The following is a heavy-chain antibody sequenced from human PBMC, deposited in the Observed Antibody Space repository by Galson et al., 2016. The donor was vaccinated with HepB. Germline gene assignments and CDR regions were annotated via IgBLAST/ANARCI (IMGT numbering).Heavy chain of an antibody. V-gene: IGHV3-74*01. CDR1: GFSINTYW. CDR3: ASIRVGATLVGAFDI. D-gene: IGHD1-26*01. J-gene: IGHJ4*02. Sequence: SLRLSCAASGFSINTYWMHWVRQAPGKGLVWVSRINSDGSSTNYADSVKGRFTISRDNAKNTLYLQMSSLRAEDTAVYYCASIRVGATLVGAFDIWGQGAQVAVSS. CDR2: INSDGSST.